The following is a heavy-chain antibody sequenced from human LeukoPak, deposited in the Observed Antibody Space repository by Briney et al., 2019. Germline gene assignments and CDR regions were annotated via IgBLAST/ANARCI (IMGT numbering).Heavy chain of an antibody. J-gene: IGHJ4*02. CDR3: AKDPGGLWLLKTVNYYFDY. CDR1: GFTFSSYA. CDR2: ICGSGGST. V-gene: IGHV3-23*01. D-gene: IGHD5-18*01. Sequence: PGGSLRLSCAASGFTFSSYAMSWVRQAPGKGLEWVSAICGSGGSTYYADSVKGRFTISRDNSKNTLYLQMNSLRAEDTAVYYCAKDPGGLWLLKTVNYYFDYWGQGTLVTVSS.